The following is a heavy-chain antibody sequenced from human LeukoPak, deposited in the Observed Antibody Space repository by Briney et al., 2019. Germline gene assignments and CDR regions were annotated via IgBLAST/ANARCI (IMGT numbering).Heavy chain of an antibody. CDR1: GFTVSSNY. CDR3: ASGLYGMDV. Sequence: GGSLRLSCAASGFTVSSNYMSWVRQAPGKWLEWVSMIYAGGSTYYADSVKGRFTISRDNSKNTLYLQMSSLRAEDTAVYYCASGLYGMDVWGQGTTVTVSS. CDR2: IYAGGST. V-gene: IGHV3-66*01. J-gene: IGHJ6*02. D-gene: IGHD2-21*01.